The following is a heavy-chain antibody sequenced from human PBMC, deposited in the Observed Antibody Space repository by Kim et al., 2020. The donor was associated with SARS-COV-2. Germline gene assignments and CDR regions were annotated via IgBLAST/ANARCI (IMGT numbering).Heavy chain of an antibody. Sequence: GGSLRLSCAASGFTFNSYSMNWVRQAPGKGLEWVSSISSSSSYIYYADSVKGRFTISRDNAKNSLYLQMNSLRAEDTAVYYCARWADYSHLYYYYGMDVCGQGTTVTVSS. D-gene: IGHD4-4*01. CDR1: GFTFNSYS. CDR2: ISSSSSYI. V-gene: IGHV3-21*01. CDR3: ARWADYSHLYYYYGMDV. J-gene: IGHJ6*02.